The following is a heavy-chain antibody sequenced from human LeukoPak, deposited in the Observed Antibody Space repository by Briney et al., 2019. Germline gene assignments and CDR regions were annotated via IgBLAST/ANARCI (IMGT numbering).Heavy chain of an antibody. Sequence: GRSLRLSCAASGFTFSDYAMHWVRQAPGKGLEWVSGISYDGTNKYYGDSMKGRLIISRDNSQNTVFLQMLSLKAEDTAVYYCAKSRATIPRPFDYCGQGALDTVSS. V-gene: IGHV3-30*18. CDR3: AKSRATIPRPFDY. J-gene: IGHJ4*02. CDR2: ISYDGTNK. D-gene: IGHD3-3*01. CDR1: GFTFSDYA.